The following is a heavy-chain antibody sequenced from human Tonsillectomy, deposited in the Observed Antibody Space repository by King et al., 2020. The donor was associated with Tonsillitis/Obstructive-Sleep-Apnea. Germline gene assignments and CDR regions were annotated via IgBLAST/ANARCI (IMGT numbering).Heavy chain of an antibody. V-gene: IGHV4-34*01. CDR2: INHSGST. CDR1: GGSFSGSY. Sequence: VQLQQWGAGLLKPSETLSLTCAVYGGSFSGSYWSRIRQPPGKGLEWIGEINHSGSTNYNPSLKSRVTISVDTSKNQFSLKLSSVTAADTAVYYCARGDIVVVVAARDYYYYMDVWGKGTTVTVSS. J-gene: IGHJ6*03. D-gene: IGHD2-15*01. CDR3: ARGDIVVVVAARDYYYYMDV.